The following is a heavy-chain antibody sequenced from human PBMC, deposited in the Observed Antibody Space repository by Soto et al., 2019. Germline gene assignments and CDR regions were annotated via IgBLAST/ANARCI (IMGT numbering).Heavy chain of an antibody. CDR3: ARQDYSSGRAGTFHH. V-gene: IGHV3-30-3*01. CDR1: GFTFSTAV. J-gene: IGHJ1*01. CDR2: ISHDGNAK. Sequence: QVQLVESGGGVVQPGTSLRLSCVVSGFTFSTAVMHWVRQAPGKGLEWVAAISHDGNAKHYPDSVKDRFTISRENPKNTLSLQMDSLRPEDTAVYYCARQDYSSGRAGTFHHCGQGTLVTVPS. D-gene: IGHD3-22*01.